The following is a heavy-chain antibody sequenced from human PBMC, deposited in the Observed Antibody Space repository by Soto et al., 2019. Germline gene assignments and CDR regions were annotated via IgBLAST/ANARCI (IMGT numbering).Heavy chain of an antibody. Sequence: SETLSLTCTVSGGSISSSSYYWGWIRQPPGKGLEWIGSIYYSGSTYYNPSLKSRVTISVDTSKNQFSLKLSSVTAADTAVYYCARHPGTPHYYYGMDVWGQGTTVTVSS. V-gene: IGHV4-39*01. CDR1: GGSISSSSYY. D-gene: IGHD1-7*01. CDR2: IYYSGST. J-gene: IGHJ6*02. CDR3: ARHPGTPHYYYGMDV.